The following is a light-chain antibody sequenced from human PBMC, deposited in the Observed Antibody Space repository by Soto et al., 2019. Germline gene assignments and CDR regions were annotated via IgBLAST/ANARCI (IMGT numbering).Light chain of an antibody. CDR3: QHSNIYSDA. CDR1: QTISSW. J-gene: IGKJ1*01. CDR2: KAS. Sequence: DIQVSQSPSTLSGSVGDRFTITCRASQTISSWLAWYQQKPGKAPKLLIYKASTLKSGVPSRFSGSGSGTEFTLTISSLQPDDFAPYYCQHSNIYSDAFAQGTKV. V-gene: IGKV1-5*03.